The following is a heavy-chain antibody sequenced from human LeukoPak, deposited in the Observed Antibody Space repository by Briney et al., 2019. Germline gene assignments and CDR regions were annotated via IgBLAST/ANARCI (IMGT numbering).Heavy chain of an antibody. D-gene: IGHD1-26*01. CDR2: IDPSDSYT. Sequence: GESLKISCKGSGYSFTSYWISWVRQMPGKGLEWMGRIDPSDSYTNYSPSFQGHVTISADKSISTAYLQWSSLKASDTAMYYCARREVGATHGNDAFDTWGQGTMVTVSS. CDR3: ARREVGATHGNDAFDT. V-gene: IGHV5-10-1*01. J-gene: IGHJ3*02. CDR1: GYSFTSYW.